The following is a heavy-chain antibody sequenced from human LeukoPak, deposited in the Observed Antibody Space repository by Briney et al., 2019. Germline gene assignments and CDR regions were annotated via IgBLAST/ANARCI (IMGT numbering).Heavy chain of an antibody. CDR3: ARGFPNVNKYYDILTGYPYSFDY. J-gene: IGHJ4*02. CDR1: GGTFSSYD. CDR2: IIPIFGTA. V-gene: IGHV1-69*13. D-gene: IGHD3-9*01. Sequence: GASVKVSCKASGGTFSSYDISWVRQAPGQGLEWMGGIIPIFGTANYAQKFQGRVTITADESTSTAYMELSSLRSEDTAVYYCARGFPNVNKYYDILTGYPYSFDYWGQGTLVTVSS.